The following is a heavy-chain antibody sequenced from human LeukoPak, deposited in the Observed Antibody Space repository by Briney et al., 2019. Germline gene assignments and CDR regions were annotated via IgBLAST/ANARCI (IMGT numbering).Heavy chain of an antibody. Sequence: GGSLRLSCAASGFTFDDYAMHWVRQAPGKGLEWVSGISWNSGSIGYADSVKGRFTISRDNAKNSLYLQMNSLRAEDTALYYCAKDIRTAMVLYYFDYWGQGTLVTVSS. CDR1: GFTFDDYA. CDR2: ISWNSGSI. V-gene: IGHV3-9*01. J-gene: IGHJ4*02. D-gene: IGHD5-18*01. CDR3: AKDIRTAMVLYYFDY.